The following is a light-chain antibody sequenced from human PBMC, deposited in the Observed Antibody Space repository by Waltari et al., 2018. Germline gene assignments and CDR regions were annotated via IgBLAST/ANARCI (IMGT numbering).Light chain of an antibody. V-gene: IGKV3-11*01. CDR1: QSVSRY. Sequence: EIVLTQSPTTLSLSPGERAPLSCRASQSVSRYLAWYQQKPGQAPRLLIYDASNRATGIPARFSGSGSGTDFTLTITSLEPEDSAVYYCQHRSDWPLTFGGGTRVETK. J-gene: IGKJ4*01. CDR2: DAS. CDR3: QHRSDWPLT.